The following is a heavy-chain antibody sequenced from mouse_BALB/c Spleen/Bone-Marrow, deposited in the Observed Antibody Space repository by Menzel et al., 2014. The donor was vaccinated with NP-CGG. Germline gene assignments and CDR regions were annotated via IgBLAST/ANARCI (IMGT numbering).Heavy chain of an antibody. J-gene: IGHJ3*01. CDR3: ERLAPPPY. CDR1: GFTFSSFG. CDR2: ISSGSSTI. V-gene: IGHV5-17*02. Sequence: EVQVVESGGGLVQPGGSRKLSCAASGFTFSSFGMHWVRQAPERGLEWVAYISSGSSTIYYADTVKGRFTISRDNPKNTLFLQMTSLRSEDTAMYYCERLAPPPYWGQGTLVTVSA.